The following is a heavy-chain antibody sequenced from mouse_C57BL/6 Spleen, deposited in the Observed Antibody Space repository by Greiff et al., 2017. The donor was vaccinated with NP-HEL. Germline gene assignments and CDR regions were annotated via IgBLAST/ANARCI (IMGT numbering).Heavy chain of an antibody. D-gene: IGHD2-5*01. J-gene: IGHJ4*01. CDR2: ISSGGDYI. V-gene: IGHV5-9-1*02. CDR3: TREGNSNSDYYAMDY. Sequence: EVKLVESGEGLVKPGGSLKLSCAASGFTFSSYAMSWVRQTPEQRLEWVAYISSGGDYIYYADTVKGRFTISRDNARNTLYLQMSSLKSEDTAMYYCTREGNSNSDYYAMDYWGQGTSVTVSS. CDR1: GFTFSSYA.